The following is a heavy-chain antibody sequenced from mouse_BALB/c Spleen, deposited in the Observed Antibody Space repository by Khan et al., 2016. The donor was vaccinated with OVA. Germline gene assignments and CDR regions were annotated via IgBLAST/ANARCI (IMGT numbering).Heavy chain of an antibody. D-gene: IGHD2-10*02. V-gene: IGHV1S132*01. J-gene: IGHJ4*01. CDR3: ARGAYDNHAMDY. CDR1: GYIFTSYW. Sequence: VELVESGAELVRPGASVKLSCKTSGYIFTSYWIHWVKQRSGQGLEWIARIYPGTGSSYHNEKFKGKATLTADTSSCTASMELSSLKYEDSAVYFLARGAYDNHAMDYWGQGTSVTVSS. CDR2: IYPGTGSS.